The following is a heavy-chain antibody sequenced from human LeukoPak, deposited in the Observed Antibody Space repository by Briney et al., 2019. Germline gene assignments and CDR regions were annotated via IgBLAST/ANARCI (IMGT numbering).Heavy chain of an antibody. CDR2: INPNSGGT. Sequence: ASVKVSCKASGGTFSSYAISWVRQAPGQGLEWMGWINPNSGGTNYAQKFQGRVTMTRDTSISTAYMELSRLRSDDTAVYYCARVYSGSYYTYFDYWGQGTLVTVSS. CDR3: ARVYSGSYYTYFDY. D-gene: IGHD1-26*01. CDR1: GGTFSSYA. J-gene: IGHJ4*02. V-gene: IGHV1-2*02.